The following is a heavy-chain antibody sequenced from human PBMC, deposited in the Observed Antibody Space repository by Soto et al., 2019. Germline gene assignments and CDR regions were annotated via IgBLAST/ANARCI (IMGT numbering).Heavy chain of an antibody. CDR3: ARGLVGKKYYSGFGGYYYYGMDV. CDR2: INHSGST. V-gene: IGHV4-34*01. CDR1: GGSFSGYY. D-gene: IGHD3-16*01. Sequence: SETLSLTCAVYGGSFSGYYWSWIRQPPGKGLEWIGEINHSGSTNYNPSLKSRVTISVDTSKNQFSLKLSSVIAADTAVYYCARGLVGKKYYSGFGGYYYYGMDVWGQGTTVTVSS. J-gene: IGHJ6*02.